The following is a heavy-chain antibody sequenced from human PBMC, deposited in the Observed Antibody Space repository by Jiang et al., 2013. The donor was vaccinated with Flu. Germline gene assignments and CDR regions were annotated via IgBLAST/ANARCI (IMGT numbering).Heavy chain of an antibody. Sequence: GSGLVKPSETLSLTCTVSGGSISSYYWSWIRQPPGKGLEWIGYIYYSGSTNYSPSLKSRVTISVDTSKNQFSLKLSSVTAADTAVYYCAREDYGMDVWGQGTTVTVSS. J-gene: IGHJ6*02. V-gene: IGHV4-59*01. CDR3: AREDYGMDV. CDR1: GGSISSYY. CDR2: IYYSGST.